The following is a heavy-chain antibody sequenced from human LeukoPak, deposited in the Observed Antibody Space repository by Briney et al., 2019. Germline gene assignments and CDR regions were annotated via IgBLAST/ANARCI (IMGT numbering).Heavy chain of an antibody. CDR1: GGCFSGYY. CDR2: INHSGST. Sequence: SETLSLTCAVYGGCFSGYYWSWIRQPPGKGLEWIGEINHSGSTNYNPSLKSRVTISVDTSKNQFSLKLSSVTAADTAEYYCARGGARLRLGYCSGGSCYPIYWGQGTLVTVSS. CDR3: ARGGARLRLGYCSGGSCYPIY. V-gene: IGHV4-34*01. D-gene: IGHD2-15*01. J-gene: IGHJ4*02.